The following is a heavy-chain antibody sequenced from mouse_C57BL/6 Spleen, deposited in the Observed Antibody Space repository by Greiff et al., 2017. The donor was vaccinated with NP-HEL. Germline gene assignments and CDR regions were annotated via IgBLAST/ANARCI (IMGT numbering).Heavy chain of an antibody. D-gene: IGHD2-2*01. J-gene: IGHJ2*01. CDR1: GYTFTDYY. Sequence: VQLQQSGPELVKPGASVKISCKASGYTFTDYYMNWVKQSHGKSLEWIGDINPNNGGTSYNQKFKGKATLTVDKSSSTAYMELRSLTSEDSAVYYCARRGLPGDYWGQGTTLTVSS. CDR3: ARRGLPGDY. V-gene: IGHV1-26*01. CDR2: INPNNGGT.